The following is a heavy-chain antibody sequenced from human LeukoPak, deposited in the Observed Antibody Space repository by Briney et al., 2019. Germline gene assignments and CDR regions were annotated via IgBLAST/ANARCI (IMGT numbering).Heavy chain of an antibody. CDR3: ARDGDAGAFDL. Sequence: ASVNVSCKASGYTFTAYYMHWVRQAPGQGLEWVGWINPKSGGTNYAQKFQGRVTMTRDTSTSTAYMDLSRLRSDDTAVYYCARDGDAGAFDLWAQGTMVTVSS. CDR2: INPKSGGT. J-gene: IGHJ3*01. CDR1: GYTFTAYY. D-gene: IGHD7-27*01. V-gene: IGHV1-2*02.